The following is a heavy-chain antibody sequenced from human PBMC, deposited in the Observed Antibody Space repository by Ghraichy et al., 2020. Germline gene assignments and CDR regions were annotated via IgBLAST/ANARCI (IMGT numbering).Heavy chain of an antibody. CDR3: ARVRSSSWLRYYYYGMDV. D-gene: IGHD6-13*01. V-gene: IGHV3-33*08. J-gene: IGHJ6*02. Sequence: GESLNISCAASGFTFSSYGMHWVRQAPGKGLEWVAVIWYDGSNKYYADSVKGRFTISRDNSKNTLYLQMNSLRAEDTAVYYCARVRSSSWLRYYYYGMDVWGQGTTVTVSS. CDR2: IWYDGSNK. CDR1: GFTFSSYG.